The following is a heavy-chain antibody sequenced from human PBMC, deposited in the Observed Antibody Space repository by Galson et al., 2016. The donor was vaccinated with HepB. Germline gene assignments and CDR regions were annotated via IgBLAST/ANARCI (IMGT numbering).Heavy chain of an antibody. V-gene: IGHV3-13*01. D-gene: IGHD3-22*01. CDR1: GFTFRSYD. J-gene: IGHJ6*02. Sequence: SLRLSCAASGFTFRSYDMHWVRQVSGRGLEWVAGLGSAGDMYYADYVKGRFTIYRENDRNSLFLQMDSLRAEDTAVYYCAGAPNYYVSSGFFYYGMDIWGQGTTVTVSS. CDR3: AGAPNYYVSSGFFYYGMDI. CDR2: LGSAGDM.